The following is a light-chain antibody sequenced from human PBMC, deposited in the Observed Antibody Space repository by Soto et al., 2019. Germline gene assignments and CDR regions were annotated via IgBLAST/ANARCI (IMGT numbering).Light chain of an antibody. CDR3: QQSYSTPIT. Sequence: IQMTQFPYSASASVSDRVTITCRSSQGISSWLAWYQQKKGKAPKLXIYAASSLQSGVPSRFSGSGSGTDFNLTLSSLQTEDFATYYCQQSYSTPITFGQGTRLEIK. J-gene: IGKJ5*01. CDR1: QGISSW. V-gene: IGKV1-12*01. CDR2: AAS.